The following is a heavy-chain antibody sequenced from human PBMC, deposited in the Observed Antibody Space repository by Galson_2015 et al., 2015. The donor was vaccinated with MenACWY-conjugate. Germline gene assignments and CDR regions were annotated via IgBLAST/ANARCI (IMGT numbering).Heavy chain of an antibody. Sequence: SVKASCKASGGTFSTYAISWVRQAPGQGLEWVGGIIPIFGTANYAQRFRGRVTIIADESASTVYMEVSSLRPEDTAVYYCARGPEGGYYYAYWGQGTLVTVSS. D-gene: IGHD3-22*01. CDR1: GGTFSTYA. J-gene: IGHJ4*02. CDR3: ARGPEGGYYYAY. CDR2: IIPIFGTA. V-gene: IGHV1-69*13.